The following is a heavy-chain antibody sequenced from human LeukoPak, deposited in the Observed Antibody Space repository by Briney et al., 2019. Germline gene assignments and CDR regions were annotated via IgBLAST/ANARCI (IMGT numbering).Heavy chain of an antibody. Sequence: GESLKISCKGSGYSFTSYWIGWVRQMPGKGLEWMGIIYPGDSDTRYSPSFQGQVTISADKSISTAYLQWSSLKASDTAMYYCATGEDYYDSSGYHHDAFGIWGQGTMVTVSS. J-gene: IGHJ3*02. V-gene: IGHV5-51*01. D-gene: IGHD3-22*01. CDR2: IYPGDSDT. CDR1: GYSFTSYW. CDR3: ATGEDYYDSSGYHHDAFGI.